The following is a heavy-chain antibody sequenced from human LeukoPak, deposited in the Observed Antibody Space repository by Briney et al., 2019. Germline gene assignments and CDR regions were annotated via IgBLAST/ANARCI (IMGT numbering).Heavy chain of an antibody. Sequence: GGSLRLSCAASGFTFSSYAMSWVRQAPGKGLEWVSAISGCGGSTYYADSVKGRFTISRDNSKNTLYLQMNSLRAEDTAVYYCAKGVTGYSSSWSSYYYYGMDVWGQGTTVTVSS. CDR1: GFTFSSYA. D-gene: IGHD6-13*01. J-gene: IGHJ6*02. CDR3: AKGVTGYSSSWSSYYYYGMDV. CDR2: ISGCGGST. V-gene: IGHV3-23*01.